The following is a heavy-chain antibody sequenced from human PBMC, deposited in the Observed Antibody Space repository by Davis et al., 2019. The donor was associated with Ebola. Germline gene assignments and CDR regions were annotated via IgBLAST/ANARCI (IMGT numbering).Heavy chain of an antibody. CDR3: TRELFRGLLMVLDDYYQYGMDV. V-gene: IGHV3-49*04. CDR1: GFAFGECA. D-gene: IGHD3-10*01. CDR2: IRTKTYGGTT. J-gene: IGHJ6*02. Sequence: PGGSLRLSCSGSGFAFGECAMSWVRQAPGKGLEWLGFIRTKTYGGTTEYAASVKGRFIISRDDSKSVAYLEMNSLQTEDTAVYYCTRELFRGLLMVLDDYYQYGMDVWGQGTTVTVSS.